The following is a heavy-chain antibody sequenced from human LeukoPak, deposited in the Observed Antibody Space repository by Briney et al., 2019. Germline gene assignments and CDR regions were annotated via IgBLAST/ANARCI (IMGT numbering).Heavy chain of an antibody. CDR3: ASSYSGWSVY. CDR1: GFTFSSYS. V-gene: IGHV3-21*01. CDR2: ISSSSSYI. J-gene: IGHJ4*02. D-gene: IGHD6-19*01. Sequence: GGSLRPSCAASGFTFSSYSMNWVRQAPGKGLEWVSSISSSSSYIYYADSVKGRFTISRDNAKNSLYLQMNSLRAEDTAVCYCASSYSGWSVYWGQGTLVTVSS.